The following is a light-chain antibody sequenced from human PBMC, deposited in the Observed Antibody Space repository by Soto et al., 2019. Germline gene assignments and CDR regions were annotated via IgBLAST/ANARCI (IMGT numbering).Light chain of an antibody. CDR1: QSVDSA. J-gene: IGKJ4*01. Sequence: EIVLTQSPATLSVSPGDRVTLSCRASQSVDSALAWYQQKPGQPPRLLIRGASTRATGIPARFGGSGSGTEFTLTISTLQSEDFAVYYCQHYSNWLSFGGGTKVEIK. CDR3: QHYSNWLS. CDR2: GAS. V-gene: IGKV3-15*01.